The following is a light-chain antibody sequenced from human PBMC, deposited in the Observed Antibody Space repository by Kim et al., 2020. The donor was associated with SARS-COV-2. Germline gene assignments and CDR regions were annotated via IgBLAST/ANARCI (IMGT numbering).Light chain of an antibody. CDR1: QSISSF. J-gene: IGKJ4*01. V-gene: IGKV1-39*01. CDR2: AAS. CDR3: HQTYNTPFT. Sequence: DIQMTQSPSSLSASVGDRVTITCRASQSISSFLNWYQQKPGKAPKLLISAASSLETGVPSRFIGSRSGTDFSLTISSLQPEDFATYYCHQTYNTPFTFGGGTKVEVK.